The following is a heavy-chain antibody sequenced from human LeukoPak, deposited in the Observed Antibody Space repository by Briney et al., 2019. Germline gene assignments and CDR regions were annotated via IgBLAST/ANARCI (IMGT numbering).Heavy chain of an antibody. V-gene: IGHV3-9*01. D-gene: IGHD6-13*01. CDR2: ISWNSGSI. CDR3: AKDRIAAAGYFDY. Sequence: GGSLRLSCAASGFTFSSYAMSWVRQAPGKGLEWVSGISWNSGSIGYADSVKGRFTISRDNAKNSLYLQMNSLRAEDTALYYCAKDRIAAAGYFDYWGQGTLVTVSS. J-gene: IGHJ4*02. CDR1: GFTFSSYA.